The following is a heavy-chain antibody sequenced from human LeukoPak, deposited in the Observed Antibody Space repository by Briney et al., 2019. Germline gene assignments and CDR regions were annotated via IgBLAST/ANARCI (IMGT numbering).Heavy chain of an antibody. Sequence: GGSLRLSCAASGFTFANCAMSWVRQAPGMGLEWVSAISGSGVGTNYADSVKGRFTISRDNSENTLYLQMNSLRVEDTAEYYCAKNGRDDHDKYFFDFWGQGTLVSVSS. CDR2: ISGSGVGT. CDR1: GFTFANCA. J-gene: IGHJ4*02. V-gene: IGHV3-23*01. D-gene: IGHD3-9*01. CDR3: AKNGRDDHDKYFFDF.